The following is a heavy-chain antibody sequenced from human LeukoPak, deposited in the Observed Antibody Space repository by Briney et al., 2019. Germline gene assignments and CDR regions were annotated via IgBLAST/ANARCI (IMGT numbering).Heavy chain of an antibody. D-gene: IGHD3-10*01. CDR1: GGSISSDY. Sequence: SETLSLTCTVSGGSISSDYWQWIRQPPGKGLEWVGYIYNSGSNTYNPSLKRRVTISLDTSKNQFPLKLTSVTAEDTAVYYCATRGCWGQGTLVTVSS. CDR3: ATRGC. V-gene: IGHV4-59*08. CDR2: IYNSGSN. J-gene: IGHJ4*02.